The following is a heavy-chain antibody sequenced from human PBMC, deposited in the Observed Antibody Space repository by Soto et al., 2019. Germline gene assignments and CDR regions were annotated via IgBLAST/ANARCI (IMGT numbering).Heavy chain of an antibody. V-gene: IGHV4-39*01. CDR3: ARGGKTTRGSYDF. CDR1: GGSISSSSYY. D-gene: IGHD1-26*01. J-gene: IGHJ4*02. Sequence: SETLSLTCTVSGGSISSSSYYWGWIRQPPGKGLEWIGSIYYSGSTYYNPSLKSRVTISVDTSKNQFSLKLSSVTAADTAVYYCARGGKTTRGSYDFWGQGTLVTVSS. CDR2: IYYSGST.